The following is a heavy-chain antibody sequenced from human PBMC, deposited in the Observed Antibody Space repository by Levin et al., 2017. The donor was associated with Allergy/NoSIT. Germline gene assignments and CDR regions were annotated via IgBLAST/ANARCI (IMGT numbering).Heavy chain of an antibody. CDR3: AKSHFNYYDSSGYLDWYFDL. CDR1: GFTFSSYA. Sequence: PGESLKISCAASGFTFSSYAMSWVRQAPGKGLEWVSAISGSGGSTYYADSVKGRFTISRDNSKNTLYLQMNSLRAEDTAVYYCAKSHFNYYDSSGYLDWYFDLWGRGTLVTVSS. V-gene: IGHV3-23*01. D-gene: IGHD3-22*01. CDR2: ISGSGGST. J-gene: IGHJ2*01.